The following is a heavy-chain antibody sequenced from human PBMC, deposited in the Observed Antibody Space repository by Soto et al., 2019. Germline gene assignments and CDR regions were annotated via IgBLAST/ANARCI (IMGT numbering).Heavy chain of an antibody. CDR3: ARGVVPYYYYGMDV. CDR2: IIPTFGTA. D-gene: IGHD2-15*01. V-gene: IGHV1-69*13. CDR1: GGTFSSYA. J-gene: IGHJ6*02. Sequence: ASVKVSCKASGGTFSSYAISWVRQAPGQGLEWMGGIIPTFGTANYAQKFQGRVTITADESTSTAYMELSSLRSEDTAAYYCARGVVPYYYYGMDVWGQGTTVTVSS.